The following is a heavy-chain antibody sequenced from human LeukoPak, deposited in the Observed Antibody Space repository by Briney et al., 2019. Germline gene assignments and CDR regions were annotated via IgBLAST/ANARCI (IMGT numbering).Heavy chain of an antibody. CDR1: GGSISSSGYY. J-gene: IGHJ4*02. CDR3: ARLRDGRWLLEY. D-gene: IGHD5-24*01. Sequence: SETLSLTCTTSGGSISSSGYYWGWIRQPPGKGLEWIASINYSGTTYYNPSLKSRVTISEDRSKNQFSLKLSSVTAADTAVYYCARLRDGRWLLEYWGQGTLVTVSS. V-gene: IGHV4-39*01. CDR2: INYSGTT.